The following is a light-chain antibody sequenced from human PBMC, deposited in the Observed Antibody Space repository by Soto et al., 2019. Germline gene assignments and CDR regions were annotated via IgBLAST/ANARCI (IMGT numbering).Light chain of an antibody. J-gene: IGLJ2*01. CDR2: DVS. V-gene: IGLV2-14*01. Sequence: QSALTQPASVSGSPGQSITISCTGTSSDVGGYNYVSWYQQHPGKAPKLMIYDVSNRPSGVSNRFSGSKSGNTASLTISGLQAEDEADYYCSSYTSSSIYVVFGGGTKRTVL. CDR1: SSDVGGYNY. CDR3: SSYTSSSIYVV.